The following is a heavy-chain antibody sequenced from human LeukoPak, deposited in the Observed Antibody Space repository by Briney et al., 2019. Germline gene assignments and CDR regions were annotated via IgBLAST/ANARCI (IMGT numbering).Heavy chain of an antibody. Sequence: GGSLRLSCAASGFTFDDYAMHWVRQAPGKGLEWVSGISWNSGSIGYADSVKGRFTISRDNAKNSLYLQMNSLRAEDMALYYCAKSRDSGLPGAFDIWGQGTMVTVSS. CDR3: AKSRDSGLPGAFDI. CDR1: GFTFDDYA. D-gene: IGHD6-25*01. J-gene: IGHJ3*02. CDR2: ISWNSGSI. V-gene: IGHV3-9*03.